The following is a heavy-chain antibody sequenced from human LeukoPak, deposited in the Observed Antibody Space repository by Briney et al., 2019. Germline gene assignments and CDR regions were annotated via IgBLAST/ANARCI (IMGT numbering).Heavy chain of an antibody. V-gene: IGHV3-30*18. CDR3: AKSGDYFDY. Sequence: GGSLRRYWAASRXTFSISGMHWVRQAPGKGLQWVAVISYDGSNKYYTNSVKGRFTISRDNSKNTLYLQMNSLRVEDSATYYCAKSGDYFDYWGQGILVTVSS. CDR2: ISYDGSNK. D-gene: IGHD3-10*01. CDR1: RXTFSISG. J-gene: IGHJ4*02.